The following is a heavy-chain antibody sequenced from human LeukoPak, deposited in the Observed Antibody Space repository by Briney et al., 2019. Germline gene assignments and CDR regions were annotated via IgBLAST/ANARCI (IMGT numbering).Heavy chain of an antibody. CDR2: INHSGST. CDR1: GGSFSGYY. Sequence: PSETLSLTCAVYGGSFSGYYWSWIRQPPGKGLEWIGEINHSGSTNYNPSLKSRVTISVDTSKNQFSLKLSSVTAADTAVYYCARFQGIAVAGTPLYYYGMDVWGQGTTVTVSS. D-gene: IGHD6-19*01. V-gene: IGHV4-34*01. J-gene: IGHJ6*02. CDR3: ARFQGIAVAGTPLYYYGMDV.